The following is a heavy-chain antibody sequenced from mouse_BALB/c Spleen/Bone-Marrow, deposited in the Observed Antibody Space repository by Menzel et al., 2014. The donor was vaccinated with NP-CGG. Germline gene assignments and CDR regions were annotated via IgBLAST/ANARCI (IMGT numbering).Heavy chain of an antibody. CDR2: ISSGSTSI. CDR1: GFTFSSFG. Sequence: EVQRVESGGGLVQPGGSRKLSCAVSGFTFSSFGMHWVRQAPEEGLEWVAYISSGSTSIFYADTLKGRFTISRDNPKNTLFLQMTSLRSEDTAMYYCARSRGNWDDFDYWGQGTTLTVSS. J-gene: IGHJ2*01. D-gene: IGHD4-1*01. CDR3: ARSRGNWDDFDY. V-gene: IGHV5-17*02.